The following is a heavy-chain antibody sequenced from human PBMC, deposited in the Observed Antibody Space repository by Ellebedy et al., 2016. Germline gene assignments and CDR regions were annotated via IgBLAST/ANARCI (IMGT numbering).Heavy chain of an antibody. D-gene: IGHD2-2*01. J-gene: IGHJ4*02. CDR1: GFTFSSYS. Sequence: GESLKISXAASGFTFSSYSMNWVRQAPGKGLEWVSYISSSSSTIYYADSVKGRFTISRDNAKNSLYLQMNSLRDEDTAVYYCAREYCSSTSCYYGDYWGQGTLVTVSS. V-gene: IGHV3-48*02. CDR2: ISSSSSTI. CDR3: AREYCSSTSCYYGDY.